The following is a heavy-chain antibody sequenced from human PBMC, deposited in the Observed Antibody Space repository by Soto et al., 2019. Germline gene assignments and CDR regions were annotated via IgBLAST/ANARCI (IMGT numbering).Heavy chain of an antibody. V-gene: IGHV6-1*01. CDR3: ARAHGPLWFAYAFDI. CDR1: GDSVSSNSAA. Sequence: QVQLQQSGPGLVKPAQTLSVTCAISGDSVSSNSAAWNWIRQSPSRGLEWLGRTYHRSKWYNDYAPSVQSRITINPDTSKNQCSLQLNSVSPEDTAVYYCARAHGPLWFAYAFDIWGQGTMVTVSS. CDR2: TYHRSKWYN. J-gene: IGHJ3*02. D-gene: IGHD3-10*01.